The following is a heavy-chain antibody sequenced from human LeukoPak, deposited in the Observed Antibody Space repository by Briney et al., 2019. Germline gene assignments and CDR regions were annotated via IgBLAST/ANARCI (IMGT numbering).Heavy chain of an antibody. J-gene: IGHJ4*02. D-gene: IGHD7-27*01. V-gene: IGHV1-46*01. Sequence: ASVKVSCKASGYTFTSYYMHWARQAPGQGLEWMGIINPSGGSTSYAQKFQGRVTMTRDTSTSTVYMELSSLRSEDTAVYYCARDAQLGILDYWGQGTLVTVSS. CDR1: GYTFTSYY. CDR3: ARDAQLGILDY. CDR2: INPSGGST.